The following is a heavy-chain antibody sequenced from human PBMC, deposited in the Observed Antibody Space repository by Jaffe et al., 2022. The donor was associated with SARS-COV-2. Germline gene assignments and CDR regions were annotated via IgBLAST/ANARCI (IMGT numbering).Heavy chain of an antibody. CDR1: GGSFSGFY. D-gene: IGHD5-12*01. Sequence: QVQLQQWGAGLLKPSETLSLTCSVYGGSFSGFYWTWIRQPPGKGLEWIGEINHSGSTDYNPSLKSRVTISVDTSKNQFSLKLSSVTAADTAVYYCARGGWLQLRWFDPWGQGTLVTVSS. V-gene: IGHV4-34*01. CDR3: ARGGWLQLRWFDP. CDR2: INHSGST. J-gene: IGHJ5*02.